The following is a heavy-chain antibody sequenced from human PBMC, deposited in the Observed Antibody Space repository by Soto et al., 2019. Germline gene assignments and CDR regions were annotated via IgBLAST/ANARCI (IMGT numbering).Heavy chain of an antibody. CDR2: IYSGGST. CDR3: ARVIKGPGFGYMDV. D-gene: IGHD3-16*01. V-gene: IGHV3-53*04. CDR1: GFTVSSNY. J-gene: IGHJ6*03. Sequence: EVQLVESGGGLVQPGGSLRLSCAASGFTVSSNYMSWVRQAPGKGLEWVSVIYSGGSTYYADSVKGRFTISRLNSKNTLYLQMNSLRAEDTAVYYCARVIKGPGFGYMDVWGKGTTVTVSS.